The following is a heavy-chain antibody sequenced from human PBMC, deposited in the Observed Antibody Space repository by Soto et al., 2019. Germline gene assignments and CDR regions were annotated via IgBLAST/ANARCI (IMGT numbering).Heavy chain of an antibody. CDR2: MNPNSGNT. CDR1: GYTFTSYD. Sequence: GASVKVSCKASGYTFTSYDINWVRQATGQGLEWMGWMNPNSGNTGYAQKFQGRVTMTRNTSISTAYMELSSLRSEDTAVYYCARSYYDYVWGSYRSAHFDYWGQGTLVTVSS. V-gene: IGHV1-8*01. CDR3: ARSYYDYVWGSYRSAHFDY. J-gene: IGHJ4*02. D-gene: IGHD3-16*02.